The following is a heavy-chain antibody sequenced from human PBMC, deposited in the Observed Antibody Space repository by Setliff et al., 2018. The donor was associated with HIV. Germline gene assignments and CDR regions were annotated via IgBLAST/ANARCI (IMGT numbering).Heavy chain of an antibody. Sequence: TSETPSLTCAVFDGSRSGIHWSWIRQPPGKGLEWIAEINFGGGTNHNPSLKSRVTISVDTSKSHVSLMLRSVTAADTAVYYCARDVHANYYGSDIWGLGTKVTVSS. D-gene: IGHD3-10*01. CDR2: INFGGGT. CDR3: ARDVHANYYGSDI. J-gene: IGHJ3*02. V-gene: IGHV4-34*01. CDR1: DGSRSGIH.